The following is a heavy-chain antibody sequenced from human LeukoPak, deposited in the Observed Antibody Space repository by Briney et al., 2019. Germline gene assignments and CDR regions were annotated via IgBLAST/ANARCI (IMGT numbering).Heavy chain of an antibody. CDR3: ARYIVGSMSDY. CDR1: GGSISSSTYY. Sequence: SETLSLTCTVSGGSISSSTYYWGWIRQPPGKGLDWIGSIVYSGSTNYNPSLESRATISVDRSKNQFSLKLSSVTATDTAVYYCARYIVGSMSDYWGQGTLVTVSS. J-gene: IGHJ4*02. V-gene: IGHV4-39*01. CDR2: IVYSGST. D-gene: IGHD1-26*01.